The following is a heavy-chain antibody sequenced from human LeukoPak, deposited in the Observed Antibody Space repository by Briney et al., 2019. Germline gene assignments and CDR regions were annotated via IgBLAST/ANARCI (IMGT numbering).Heavy chain of an antibody. J-gene: IGHJ5*02. V-gene: IGHV4-39*07. CDR3: ARGRITMIVVVITRFDWFDP. CDR2: IYYSGST. Sequence: PSETLSLTCTVSSGSISTSNYYWGWIRQPPGKGLEWIGSIYYSGSTYYNPSLKSRVTISVDTSKNQFSLKLSSVTAADTAVYYCARGRITMIVVVITRFDWFDPWGQGTLVTVSS. D-gene: IGHD3-22*01. CDR1: SGSISTSNYY.